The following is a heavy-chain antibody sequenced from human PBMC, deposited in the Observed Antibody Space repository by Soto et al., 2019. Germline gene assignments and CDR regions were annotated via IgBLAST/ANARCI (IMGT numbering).Heavy chain of an antibody. D-gene: IGHD3-22*01. CDR3: ARAIGPTLFDY. CDR2: IGTAGDT. J-gene: IGHJ4*02. CDR1: GFTFSSYD. Sequence: EVQLVESGGGLVQPGGSLRLSCSASGFTFSSYDMHWVRQGPGKGLEWVSAIGTAGDTNYAGSVKGRFTISRENAKNSFYLRMNSLRAGDTSIYFCARAIGPTLFDYWGQGTLVTVSS. V-gene: IGHV3-13*04.